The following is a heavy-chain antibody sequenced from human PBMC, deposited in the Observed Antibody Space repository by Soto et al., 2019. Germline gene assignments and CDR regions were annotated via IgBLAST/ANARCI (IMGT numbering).Heavy chain of an antibody. D-gene: IGHD3-3*01. V-gene: IGHV3-73*01. CDR1: GFIFSGSA. CDR2: IRSKANSYAT. Sequence: PGGSLRLSCAASGFIFSGSAMHWVRQASGKGLEWVGRIRSKANSYATAYAVSVKGKFTISRDDSRNTAYLQMNSLKTEDTAVYYCARGVYDFWTHHPKGLDYWGQGTVVTVSS. CDR3: ARGVYDFWTHHPKGLDY. J-gene: IGHJ4*01.